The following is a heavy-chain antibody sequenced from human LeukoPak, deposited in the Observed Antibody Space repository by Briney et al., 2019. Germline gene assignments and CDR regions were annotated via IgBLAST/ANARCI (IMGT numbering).Heavy chain of an antibody. V-gene: IGHV3-7*01. D-gene: IGHD6-19*01. CDR3: AKDGDSSGWYYFDY. CDR1: GFTFSSYW. Sequence: GGSLRLSCAASGFTFSSYWMSWVRQAPGKGLEWVANIKQDGSEKYYVDSVKGRFTISRDNSKNTLHLQMNSLRAEDTAVYYCAKDGDSSGWYYFDYWGQGTLVTVSS. CDR2: IKQDGSEK. J-gene: IGHJ4*02.